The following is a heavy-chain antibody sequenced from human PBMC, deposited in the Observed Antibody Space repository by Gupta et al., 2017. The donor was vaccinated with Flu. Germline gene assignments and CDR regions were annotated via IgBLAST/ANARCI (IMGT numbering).Heavy chain of an antibody. V-gene: IGHV5-10-1*01. J-gene: IGHJ6*02. CDR1: GYSFTSYW. Sequence: EVQLVQSGAEVKKPGESLRISCKGSGYSFTSYWITWVRQMPGKGLEWMGRIDPKDSYSNYSPSFQGQVTMSADKSISTAYLQWSSLKASDTAMYYCARDDPSGYDYSMDVWGQGTTVTVSS. D-gene: IGHD3-3*01. CDR3: ARDDPSGYDYSMDV. CDR2: IDPKDSYS.